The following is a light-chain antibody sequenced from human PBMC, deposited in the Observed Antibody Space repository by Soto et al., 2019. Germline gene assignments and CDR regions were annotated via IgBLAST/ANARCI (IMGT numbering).Light chain of an antibody. Sequence: DIQMTQSPSTLSASVGDRVTITCRASQSISSWLAWYQQKPGKAPKPLIYDASRLESGVPSRFSGSGSGTEFTLTISSLQPDDFATYYCQQYNSYSGAFGQGPKVDIK. CDR1: QSISSW. V-gene: IGKV1-5*01. CDR2: DAS. J-gene: IGKJ1*01. CDR3: QQYNSYSGA.